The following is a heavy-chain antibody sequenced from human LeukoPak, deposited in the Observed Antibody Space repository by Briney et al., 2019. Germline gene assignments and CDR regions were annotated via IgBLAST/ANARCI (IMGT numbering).Heavy chain of an antibody. D-gene: IGHD3-3*01. CDR3: ARDFLEWLIPYYGMDV. CDR1: GYTFTGYY. V-gene: IGHV1-2*02. J-gene: IGHJ6*02. Sequence: SVKVSCKASGYTFTGYYMHWVRQTPGQGLEWMGWNNPNSGGTNYAQKFQGRVTMTRDTSISTAYMELSRLRSDDTAVYYCARDFLEWLIPYYGMDVWGQGTTVTVSS. CDR2: NNPNSGGT.